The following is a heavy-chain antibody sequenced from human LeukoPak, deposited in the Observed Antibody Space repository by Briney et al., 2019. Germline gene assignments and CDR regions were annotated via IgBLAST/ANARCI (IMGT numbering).Heavy chain of an antibody. D-gene: IGHD1-26*01. CDR2: IRAKHLGGTT. CDR1: GFIFRDRA. CDR3: ARNSGTYPGYGMDV. J-gene: IGHJ6*02. V-gene: IGHV3-49*04. Sequence: GGPLRLSCIASGFIFRDRAMSWVRQAPGKGLEWVGFIRAKHLGGTTEYAASVKDRFTISRDDSNSIAYLHMNSLKTEDTAVYYCARNSGTYPGYGMDVWGQGTAVTVSS.